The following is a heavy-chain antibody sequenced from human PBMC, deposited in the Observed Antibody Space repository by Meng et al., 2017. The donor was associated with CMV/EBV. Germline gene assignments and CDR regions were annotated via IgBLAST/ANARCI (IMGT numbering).Heavy chain of an antibody. V-gene: IGHV1-69*02. CDR3: ATRSTAMVPNPIYYGMDV. CDR2: IIPILGIA. Sequence: SVTVSCKASVGTFSSYTISWVRQAPGQGLEWMGRIIPILGIANYAQKFQGRVTITADKSTSTAYMELSSLRSEDTAVYYCATRSTAMVPNPIYYGMDVWGQGTTVTVSS. J-gene: IGHJ6*02. D-gene: IGHD5-18*01. CDR1: VGTFSSYT.